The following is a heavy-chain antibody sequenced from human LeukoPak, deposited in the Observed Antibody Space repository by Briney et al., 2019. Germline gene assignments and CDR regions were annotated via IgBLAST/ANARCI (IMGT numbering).Heavy chain of an antibody. CDR2: IYHSGKT. J-gene: IGHJ4*02. CDR1: GASITSSSFY. V-gene: IGHV4-39*01. D-gene: IGHD4-17*01. Sequence: PSETLSLTCTVSGASITSSSFYWGWVRQSPGKGLDWIGSIYHSGKTYCNPSLKSRLTISVDSSKNRFSLKGTSLTAADTAVYHCARHSAYGDYIDYWGQGSLVTVSS. CDR3: ARHSAYGDYIDY.